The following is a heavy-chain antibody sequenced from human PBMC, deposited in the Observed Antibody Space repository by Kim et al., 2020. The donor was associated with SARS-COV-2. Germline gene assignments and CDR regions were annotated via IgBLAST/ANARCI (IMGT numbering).Heavy chain of an antibody. CDR3: ARLGPRTIYYYYYGMDV. Sequence: SETLSLTCTVSGGSISSSSYYWGWIRQPPGKGLEWIGSIYYSGSTYYNPSLKSRVTISVDTSKNQFSLKLSSVTAADTAVYYCARLGPRTIYYYYYGMDVWGQGTTVTVSS. CDR1: GGSISSSSYY. CDR2: IYYSGST. V-gene: IGHV4-39*01. J-gene: IGHJ6*02.